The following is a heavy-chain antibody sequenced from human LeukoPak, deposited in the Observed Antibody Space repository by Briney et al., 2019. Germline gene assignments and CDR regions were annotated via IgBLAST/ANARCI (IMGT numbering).Heavy chain of an antibody. CDR1: GGTFSSYA. V-gene: IGHV1-69*06. CDR3: ARSSIIAAAGPYYFDY. D-gene: IGHD6-13*01. CDR2: IIPIFGTA. J-gene: IGHJ4*02. Sequence: SVKVSCKASGGTFSSYAISWVRQAPGQGLEWMGGIIPIFGTANYAQNFQGRVTITADKSTSTAYMELSSLRSEDTAVYYCARSSIIAAAGPYYFDYWGQGTLVTVSS.